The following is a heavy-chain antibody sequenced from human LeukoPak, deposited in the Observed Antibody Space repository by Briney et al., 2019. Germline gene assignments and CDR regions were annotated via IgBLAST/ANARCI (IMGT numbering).Heavy chain of an antibody. J-gene: IGHJ4*02. CDR2: ISSSSSYV. Sequence: GGSLRLSCAASGFTFSSYSMNWVRQAPGKGLEWVSSISSSSSYVYYADSVKGRFTISRDNAKNSLYLQMNSLRAEDTAVYYCARDILGYCSSTSCYTPFDYWGQGTLVTVSS. CDR1: GFTFSSYS. V-gene: IGHV3-21*01. CDR3: ARDILGYCSSTSCYTPFDY. D-gene: IGHD2-2*02.